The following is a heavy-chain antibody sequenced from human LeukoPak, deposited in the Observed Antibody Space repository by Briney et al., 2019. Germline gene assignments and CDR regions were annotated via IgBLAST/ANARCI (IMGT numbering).Heavy chain of an antibody. CDR2: ISDSSGTI. Sequence: GGSLRLSCAASGFMFSSSSMGLVRQAPGKGLEWVSYISDSSGTIYYADSVKGRFTISRGNAKNSLYLQMNSLRDEDTAVYYCARAEVRLRGFDYWGQGTLATVSS. CDR3: ARAEVRLRGFDY. J-gene: IGHJ4*02. D-gene: IGHD1-1*01. CDR1: GFMFSSSS. V-gene: IGHV3-48*02.